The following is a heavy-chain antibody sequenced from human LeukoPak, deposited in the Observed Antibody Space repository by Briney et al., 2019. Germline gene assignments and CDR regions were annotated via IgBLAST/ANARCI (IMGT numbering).Heavy chain of an antibody. V-gene: IGHV3-30*02. CDR1: GITFSSYG. D-gene: IGHD1-26*01. CDR2: MRSDGSDE. CDR3: AKDLGLQVGASPFDY. Sequence: GGSLRLSCAASGITFSSYGMHWVRQAPGKGLEWMAFMRSDGSDEHYADSVKGRFTISRDNSHNTLYLQMNSLHSEDTAVYYCAKDLGLQVGASPFDYWGQGTLVTVSS. J-gene: IGHJ4*02.